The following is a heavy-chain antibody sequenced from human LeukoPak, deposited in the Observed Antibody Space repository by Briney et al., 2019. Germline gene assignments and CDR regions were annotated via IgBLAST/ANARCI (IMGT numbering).Heavy chain of an antibody. CDR2: IRSKASSYAT. CDR3: TRQGYCTNGVCYKSYYYYYMDV. Sequence: GGSLRLSCAASGFTFSGSAMHWVRQASGKGLEWVGRIRSKASSYATACAASVKGRFTISRDDSKNTAYLQMNSLKTEDTAVYYCTRQGYCTNGVCYKSYYYYYMDVWGKGTTVTVSS. J-gene: IGHJ6*03. D-gene: IGHD2-8*01. CDR1: GFTFSGSA. V-gene: IGHV3-73*01.